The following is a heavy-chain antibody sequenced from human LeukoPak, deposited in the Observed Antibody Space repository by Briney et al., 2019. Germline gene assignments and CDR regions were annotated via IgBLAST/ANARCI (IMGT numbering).Heavy chain of an antibody. D-gene: IGHD3-10*01. Sequence: PGGSLRLSCAASGFTVSSNYMSWVRQAPGKGLEWVSVIYSGGSTYYADSVKGRFTISRDNSKNTLYLQMNSLRAEDTAVYYCARDGLLWFGELSSHYGMDVWGQGTTVTVSS. CDR1: GFTVSSNY. CDR3: ARDGLLWFGELSSHYGMDV. CDR2: IYSGGST. J-gene: IGHJ6*02. V-gene: IGHV3-53*01.